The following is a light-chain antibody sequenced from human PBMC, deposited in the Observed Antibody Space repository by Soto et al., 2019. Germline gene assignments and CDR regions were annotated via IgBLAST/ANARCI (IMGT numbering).Light chain of an antibody. CDR1: QSVVYSDGIAY. CDR3: MQGTHWPPT. CDR2: RVS. J-gene: IGKJ1*01. V-gene: IGKV2-30*01. Sequence: DVVMTQSPLSLPVTLGQPASISCRSSQSVVYSDGIAYLTWFQQRPGQSPRRLIYRVSNRDSGVPDRFSGSVSVTDFTLKIIRVESEDVGVYYCMQGTHWPPTFGRGTKVEIK.